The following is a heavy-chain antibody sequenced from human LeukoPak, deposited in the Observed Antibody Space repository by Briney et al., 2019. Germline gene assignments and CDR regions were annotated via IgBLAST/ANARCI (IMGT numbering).Heavy chain of an antibody. D-gene: IGHD5-12*01. J-gene: IGHJ5*02. CDR2: IRSSSET. Sequence: PGGSLRFSCAVSGFNFSQYSMNWVRQAPGKGLEWVSHIRSSSETFYADSVKGRFTISRDNARNSLYLQMNNLRGEDTAIYYCARDAGNSGYGCDLWGQGTLVTVSS. V-gene: IGHV3-48*01. CDR1: GFNFSQYS. CDR3: ARDAGNSGYGCDL.